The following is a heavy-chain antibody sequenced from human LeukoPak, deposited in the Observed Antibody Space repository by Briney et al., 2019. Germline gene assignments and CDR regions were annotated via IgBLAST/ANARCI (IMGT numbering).Heavy chain of an antibody. Sequence: PSETLSLTCTVSGGSISSYYWSWIRQPPGKGLEWIGYIYYSGSTNYNPSLKSRVTISVDTSKNQFSLKLSSVTVADTALYYCARSRGYFDYWGQGTLVTVSS. CDR1: GGSISSYY. J-gene: IGHJ4*02. D-gene: IGHD6-13*01. CDR2: IYYSGST. V-gene: IGHV4-59*01. CDR3: ARSRGYFDY.